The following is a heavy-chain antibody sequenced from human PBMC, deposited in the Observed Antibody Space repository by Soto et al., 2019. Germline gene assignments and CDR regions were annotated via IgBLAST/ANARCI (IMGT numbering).Heavy chain of an antibody. V-gene: IGHV4-59*08. CDR1: GGSISSYY. CDR2: IYYSGST. D-gene: IGHD3-9*01. Sequence: QVQLQESGPGLVKPSETLSLTCTVSGGSISSYYWSWIRQPPGKGLEWIGYIYYSGSTYYNPSLLSRFTIXVXTPXNQFSLQLSAVTAADTAVYYCARPRHFDPSWYFDPWGRGTLVTVSS. CDR3: ARPRHFDPSWYFDP. J-gene: IGHJ2*01.